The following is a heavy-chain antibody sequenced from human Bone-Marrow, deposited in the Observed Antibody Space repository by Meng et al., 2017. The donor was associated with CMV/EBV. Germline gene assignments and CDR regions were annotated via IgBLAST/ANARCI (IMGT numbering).Heavy chain of an antibody. J-gene: IGHJ4*02. CDR3: APSGLWF. V-gene: IGHV3-23*01. D-gene: IGHD5-18*01. CDR2: ISGSGGST. Sequence: GESLKISCKGSGYSFTSYWIGWVRQAPGKGLEWVSAISGSGGSTYYADSVKGRFTISRDNAKNSLYLQMNSLRAEDTAVYYCAPSGLWFWGQGTLVTVSS. CDR1: GYSFTSYW.